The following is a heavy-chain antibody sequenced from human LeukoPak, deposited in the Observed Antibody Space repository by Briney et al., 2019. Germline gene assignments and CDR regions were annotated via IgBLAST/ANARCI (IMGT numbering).Heavy chain of an antibody. CDR2: IYSGGST. CDR3: ARGAISGYYSGFEYFQH. Sequence: GGSLRLSCAASGFTVSSNYMSWVRQAPGKGPEWVSVIYSGGSTYYADSVKGRFTISRDNSKNTLYLQMNSLRAEDTAVYYCARGAISGYYSGFEYFQHWGQGTLVTVSS. V-gene: IGHV3-53*01. J-gene: IGHJ1*01. D-gene: IGHD3-22*01. CDR1: GFTVSSNY.